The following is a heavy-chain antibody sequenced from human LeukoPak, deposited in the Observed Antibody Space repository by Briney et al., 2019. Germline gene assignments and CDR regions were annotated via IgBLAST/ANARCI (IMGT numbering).Heavy chain of an antibody. Sequence: GGSLRLSCAASGFTFDDYAMHWVRQAPGKGLEWVSGISWNSGSIGYADSVKGRFTISRDNAKNSLYPQMNSLRAEDTALYYCAKVGSGSYYGPFDPWGQGTLVTVSS. J-gene: IGHJ5*02. V-gene: IGHV3-9*01. CDR2: ISWNSGSI. CDR1: GFTFDDYA. D-gene: IGHD1-26*01. CDR3: AKVGSGSYYGPFDP.